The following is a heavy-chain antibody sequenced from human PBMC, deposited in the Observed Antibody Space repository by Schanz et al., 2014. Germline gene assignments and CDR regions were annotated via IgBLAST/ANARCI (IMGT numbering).Heavy chain of an antibody. V-gene: IGHV1-18*01. D-gene: IGHD6-19*01. CDR2: ISAYNGNT. J-gene: IGHJ4*02. CDR1: GGTFNSYT. Sequence: VQLEQSGAEVKKPGSSMKVSCKASGGTFNSYTINWVRQAPGQGLEWMGWISAYNGNTNYAQKLQGRVTMTTDTSTSTAYMELRSLRSDDTAVYYCARGGYSSGWYDRDIAHFDYWGQGTLVTVSS. CDR3: ARGGYSSGWYDRDIAHFDY.